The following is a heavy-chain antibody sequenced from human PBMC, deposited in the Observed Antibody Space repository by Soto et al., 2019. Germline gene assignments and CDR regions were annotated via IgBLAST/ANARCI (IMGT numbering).Heavy chain of an antibody. V-gene: IGHV3-73*01. D-gene: IGHD2-2*02. CDR3: TRLEAGVDCSSSSCYTSHGMDV. CDR2: IRSKANSYAT. Sequence: RGSLRLSCAASGFTFSGFAMHWVRQASGKGLEWLGRIRSKANSYATAYSESVKGRMAISRDDFKNTAYLQMNSLKTEDTAVYYCTRLEAGVDCSSSSCYTSHGMDVWGQGTTVTVSS. J-gene: IGHJ6*02. CDR1: GFTFSGFA.